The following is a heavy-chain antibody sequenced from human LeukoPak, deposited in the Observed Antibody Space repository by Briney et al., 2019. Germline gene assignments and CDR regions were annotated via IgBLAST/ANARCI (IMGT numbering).Heavy chain of an antibody. J-gene: IGHJ4*02. CDR3: ARAPELGYSYGYDY. V-gene: IGHV4-59*12. CDR2: IYYSGST. Sequence: SETLSLTCTVSGGSISSYYWSWIRQPPGKGLEWIGYIYYSGSTNYNPSLKSRVTISVDTSKNQFSLKLSSVTAADTAVYYCARAPELGYSYGYDYWGQGTLVTVSS. CDR1: GGSISSYY. D-gene: IGHD5-18*01.